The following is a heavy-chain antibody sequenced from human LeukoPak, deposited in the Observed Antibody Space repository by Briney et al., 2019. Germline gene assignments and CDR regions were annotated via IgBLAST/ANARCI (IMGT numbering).Heavy chain of an antibody. Sequence: ASVKVSCKASGYTFTSYYMHWVRHAPGQGLEWMGIINPSGGSTSYAQKFQGRLTMTRDTSTSTVYMELSSLRSEDTAVYYCARQQVGATEIDYWGQGTLVTVSS. CDR3: ARQQVGATEIDY. CDR2: INPSGGST. V-gene: IGHV1-46*01. CDR1: GYTFTSYY. D-gene: IGHD1-26*01. J-gene: IGHJ4*02.